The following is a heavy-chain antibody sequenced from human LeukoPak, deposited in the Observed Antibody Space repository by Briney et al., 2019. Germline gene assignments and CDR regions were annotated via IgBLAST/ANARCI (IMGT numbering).Heavy chain of an antibody. D-gene: IGHD6-13*01. Sequence: KPSETLSLTCTVSGGSIGSYYWSWIRQPAGKGLEWIGRIYTSGSTNYNPSLKSRVTMSVDTSKNQFSLKLSSVTAADTAVYYCARDAPTHPRWKVAAAGTHGMDVWGQGTTVTVSS. CDR1: GGSIGSYY. CDR2: IYTSGST. J-gene: IGHJ6*02. CDR3: ARDAPTHPRWKVAAAGTHGMDV. V-gene: IGHV4-4*07.